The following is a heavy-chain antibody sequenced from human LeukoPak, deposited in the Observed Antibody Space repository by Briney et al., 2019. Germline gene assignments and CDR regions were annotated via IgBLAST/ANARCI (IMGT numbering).Heavy chain of an antibody. V-gene: IGHV4-34*01. Sequence: SGTLSLTCAVYGGSFSGYYWSWIRQPPGKGLEWIGEINHSGSTNYNPSLKSRVTISVDTSKNQFSLKLSSVTAADTAVYYCARGYYYGMDVWGKGTTVTVSS. J-gene: IGHJ6*04. CDR2: INHSGST. CDR3: ARGYYYGMDV. CDR1: GGSFSGYY.